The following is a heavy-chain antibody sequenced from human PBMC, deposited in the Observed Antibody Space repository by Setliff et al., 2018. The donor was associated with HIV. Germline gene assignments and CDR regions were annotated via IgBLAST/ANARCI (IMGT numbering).Heavy chain of an antibody. Sequence: LRLSCAASGFTLSNTYMAWVRQAPGKRPEWVSTLYGSGDSYHADSVRGRFTLSRDTSKNTMYLQMNSLRREDTAVYYCARVLPYNSALDNWGQGTLVTVSS. CDR1: GFTLSNTY. V-gene: IGHV3-66*02. CDR2: LYGSGDS. J-gene: IGHJ4*02. D-gene: IGHD6-25*01. CDR3: ARVLPYNSALDN.